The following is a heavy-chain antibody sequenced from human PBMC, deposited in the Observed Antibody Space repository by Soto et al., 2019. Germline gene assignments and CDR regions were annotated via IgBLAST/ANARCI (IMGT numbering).Heavy chain of an antibody. V-gene: IGHV4-34*01. Sequence: SETLSLTCAVYGGSFSGYYWSWIRQPPGKGLEWIGEINHSGSTNYNPSLKSRVTISVDTSKNQFSLKLSSVTAADTAVYYCARVVWVYDSSGPLDYWGQGTLVTVS. D-gene: IGHD3-22*01. CDR1: GGSFSGYY. CDR2: INHSGST. CDR3: ARVVWVYDSSGPLDY. J-gene: IGHJ4*02.